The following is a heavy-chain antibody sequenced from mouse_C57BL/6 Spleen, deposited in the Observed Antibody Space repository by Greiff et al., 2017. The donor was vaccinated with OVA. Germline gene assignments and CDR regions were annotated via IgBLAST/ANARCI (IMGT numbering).Heavy chain of an antibody. V-gene: IGHV1-34*01. D-gene: IGHD2-3*01. CDR1: GYTFPDYY. CDR2: IYPNNGGN. Sequence: EVQRVESGPELVQPGASVKMSCKASGYTFPDYYMHWVKQRHGKSLEWIGYIYPNNGGNGYNQKFKGKATLTVDKSSSTAYMELRSLTSEDSAVYYCARSGDGHPYYFDYWGQGTTLTVSS. CDR3: ARSGDGHPYYFDY. J-gene: IGHJ2*01.